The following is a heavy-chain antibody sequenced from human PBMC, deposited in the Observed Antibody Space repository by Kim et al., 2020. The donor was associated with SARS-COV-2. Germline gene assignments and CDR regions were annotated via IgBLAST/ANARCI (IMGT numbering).Heavy chain of an antibody. J-gene: IGHJ4*02. D-gene: IGHD3-22*01. V-gene: IGHV4-59*01. CDR3: AREGGAYDSSGYYLY. Sequence: SLRSRVTISVNTSKNQFSLKVSSVTAADTAVYYCAREGGAYDSSGYYLYWGQGTLVTVSS.